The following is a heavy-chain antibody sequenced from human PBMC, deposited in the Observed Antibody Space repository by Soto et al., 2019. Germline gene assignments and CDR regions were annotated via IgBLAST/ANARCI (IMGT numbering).Heavy chain of an antibody. CDR3: ARDQYGDCSSTSCHDYYYYMDV. Sequence: GGSLRLSCAASGFTFSSYEMNWVRQAPGKGLEWVSYISSSGSTIYYADSVKGRFTISRDNAKNSLYLQMNSLRAEDTAVYYCARDQYGDCSSTSCHDYYYYMDVWGKGTTVTVSS. CDR1: GFTFSSYE. D-gene: IGHD2-2*01. J-gene: IGHJ6*03. CDR2: ISSSGSTI. V-gene: IGHV3-48*03.